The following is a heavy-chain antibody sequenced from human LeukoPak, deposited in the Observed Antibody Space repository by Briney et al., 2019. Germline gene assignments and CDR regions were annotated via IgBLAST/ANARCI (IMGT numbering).Heavy chain of an antibody. CDR3: AKRLWFGEFPPGWAFDI. D-gene: IGHD3-10*01. V-gene: IGHV3-23*01. J-gene: IGHJ3*02. CDR1: GFTFSSYG. Sequence: GGSLRLSCAASGFTFSSYGMSWVRQAPGKGLEWVSAISGSGGSTYYADSVKGRFTISRDNSKNTLYLQMNSLRAEDTAVYYCAKRLWFGEFPPGWAFDIWGQGTMVTVSS. CDR2: ISGSGGST.